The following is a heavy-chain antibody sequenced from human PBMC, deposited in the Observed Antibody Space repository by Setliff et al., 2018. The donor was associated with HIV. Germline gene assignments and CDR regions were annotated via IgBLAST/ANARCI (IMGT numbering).Heavy chain of an antibody. J-gene: IGHJ4*02. CDR2: ISYGGIT. V-gene: IGHV4-39*07. D-gene: IGHD3-22*01. Sequence: PSETLSLTCTVSGGSISSSHDFWNWIRQPPGKGLEWIGAISYGGITYYNPSLTSRVTISVDTSKHQVSLKVTSVAAADTAVYYRARVPGRDYYDTSGDFDYWGLGTLVTVSS. CDR1: GGSISSSHDF. CDR3: ARVPGRDYYDTSGDFDY.